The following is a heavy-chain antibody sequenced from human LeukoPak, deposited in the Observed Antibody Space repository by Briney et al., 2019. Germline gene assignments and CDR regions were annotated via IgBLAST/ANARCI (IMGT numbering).Heavy chain of an antibody. CDR1: GGSVSSYY. D-gene: IGHD4-17*01. CDR2: IYTSGST. CDR3: ARDWIAVTTFDY. V-gene: IGHV4-4*07. Sequence: PSETLSLTCTVAGGSVSSYYWSWIRQPAGKGLEWIGRIYTSGSTNYNPSLKSRGTISIDMSRNQFSLTLRSLTAADTAVYYCARDWIAVTTFDYWGQGTLVTVSS. J-gene: IGHJ4*02.